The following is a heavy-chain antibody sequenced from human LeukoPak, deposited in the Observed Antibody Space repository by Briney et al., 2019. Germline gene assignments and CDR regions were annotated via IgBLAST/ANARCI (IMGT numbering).Heavy chain of an antibody. J-gene: IGHJ4*02. V-gene: IGHV4-38-2*01. Sequence: SETLSLTCALSAYSTSSGYYWGWIRQPPGKGLEWIGSIYHSGSTYYNPSLKSRVTISVDTSKNQFSLKLSSVTAADAAVYYCARRRESSGTDFDYWGQGTLVTVSS. D-gene: IGHD3-22*01. CDR1: AYSTSSGYY. CDR3: ARRRESSGTDFDY. CDR2: IYHSGST.